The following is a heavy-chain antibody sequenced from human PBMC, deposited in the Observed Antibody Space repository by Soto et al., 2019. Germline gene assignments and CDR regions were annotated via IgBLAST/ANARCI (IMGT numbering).Heavy chain of an antibody. CDR2: ISSTTNYI. Sequence: PGWSLRLSCAASGFTFTRYSMNWVRQAPGKGLEWVSSISSTTNYIYYGDSMKGRFTISRDNAKNSLYLEMNSLRAEDKAVYYCARESEDITSNFDYWAQGTLVTVSS. V-gene: IGHV3-21*06. CDR1: GFTFTRYS. J-gene: IGHJ4*02. CDR3: ARESEDITSNFDY.